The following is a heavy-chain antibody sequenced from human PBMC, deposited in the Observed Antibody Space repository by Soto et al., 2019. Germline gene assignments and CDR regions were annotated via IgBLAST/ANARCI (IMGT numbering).Heavy chain of an antibody. V-gene: IGHV3-30*18. CDR3: AKDLGWAARRSLWGGAFDI. CDR2: ISYDGSNK. Sequence: PGGSLRLSCAASGLTLSGYWMSWVRQAPGKGLEWVAVISYDGSNKYYADSVKGRFTISRDNSKNTLYLQMNSLRAEDTAVYYCAKDLGWAARRSLWGGAFDIWGQGTMVTVSS. J-gene: IGHJ3*02. CDR1: GLTLSGYW. D-gene: IGHD6-6*01.